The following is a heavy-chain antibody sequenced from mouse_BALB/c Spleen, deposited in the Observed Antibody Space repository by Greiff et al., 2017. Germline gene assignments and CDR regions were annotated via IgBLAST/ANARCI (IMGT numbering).Heavy chain of an antibody. D-gene: IGHD1-3*01. J-gene: IGHJ2*01. CDR1: GYTFTSYY. Sequence: QVQLKESGAELVKPGASVKLSCKASGYTFTSYYMYWVKQRPGQGLEWIGEINPSNGGTNFNEKFKSKATLTVDKSSSTAYMQLSSLTSEDSAVYYCTRAGLYYFDYWGQGTTLTVSS. CDR2: INPSNGGT. V-gene: IGHV1S81*02. CDR3: TRAGLYYFDY.